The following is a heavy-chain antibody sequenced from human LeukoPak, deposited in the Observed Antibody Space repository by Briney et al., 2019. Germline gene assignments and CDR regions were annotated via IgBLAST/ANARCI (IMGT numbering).Heavy chain of an antibody. Sequence: GGSLRLSCAASGFTLSSYGRHWVRQAPGKGLEWVAVISYDGSNKYYADSVKGRFTISRDNSKNTLYLQMNSLRAEDTAVYYCAKSLWFGELLWIDYWGQGTLVTVSS. CDR2: ISYDGSNK. J-gene: IGHJ4*02. D-gene: IGHD3-10*01. V-gene: IGHV3-30*18. CDR1: GFTLSSYG. CDR3: AKSLWFGELLWIDY.